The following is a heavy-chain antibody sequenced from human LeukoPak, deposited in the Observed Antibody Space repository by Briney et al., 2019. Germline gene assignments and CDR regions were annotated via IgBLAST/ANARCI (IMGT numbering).Heavy chain of an antibody. CDR2: ISGSGGST. CDR1: GFTFSSYA. J-gene: IGHJ5*02. CDR3: AKSRLGYCSSTSCYRWFDP. D-gene: IGHD2-2*02. Sequence: QAGGSLRLSCAASGFTFSSYAMSWVRQAPGKGLEWVSAISGSGGSTYYADSVKGRFTISRDNSKNTLYLQMNSLRAEDTAVYYCAKSRLGYCSSTSCYRWFDPWAREPWSPSPQ. V-gene: IGHV3-23*01.